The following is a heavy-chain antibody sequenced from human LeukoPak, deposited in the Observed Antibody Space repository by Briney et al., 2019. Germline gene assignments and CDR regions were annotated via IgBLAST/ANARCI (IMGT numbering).Heavy chain of an antibody. CDR2: INWNGGST. CDR1: GFTFDDYG. V-gene: IGHV3-20*04. J-gene: IGHJ6*03. Sequence: GGSLRLSCAASGFTFDDYGMSWVRQAPGKGLEWVSGINWNGGSTGYADSVKGRFTISRDNAKNSLYLQMNSLRTEDTALYYCVKDGANYYGSGSRYGYFYYYMDVWGKGTTVTISS. D-gene: IGHD3-10*01. CDR3: VKDGANYYGSGSRYGYFYYYMDV.